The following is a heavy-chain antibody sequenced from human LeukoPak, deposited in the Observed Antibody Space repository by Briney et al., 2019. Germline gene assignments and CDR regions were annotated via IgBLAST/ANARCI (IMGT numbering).Heavy chain of an antibody. V-gene: IGHV4-39*07. J-gene: IGHJ3*02. CDR1: GGSISSSSDY. D-gene: IGHD6-13*01. CDR3: ARFPYSSSSRGAFDM. Sequence: KASETLSLTCTVSGGSISSSSDYWGWIRQPPGKGLEWIGSIYFTTTTYYNPSLKSRLTISIDTSKNQFSLRLSSVTAADTAVYFCARFPYSSSSRGAFDMWGHGTMVTVSS. CDR2: IYFTTTT.